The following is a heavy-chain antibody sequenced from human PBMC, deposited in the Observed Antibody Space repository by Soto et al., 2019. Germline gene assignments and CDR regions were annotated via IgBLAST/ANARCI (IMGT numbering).Heavy chain of an antibody. CDR3: AREFPGGFYDFWSGSQNGFDY. CDR1: GFTFSSYS. J-gene: IGHJ4*02. CDR2: ISSSSSTI. Sequence: GGSLRLSCAASGFTFSSYSMNWVRQAPGKGLEWVSYISSSSSTIYYADSVKGRFTISRDNAKNSLYLQMNSLRAEDTAVYYCAREFPGGFYDFWSGSQNGFDYWGQGTLVTVSS. V-gene: IGHV3-48*01. D-gene: IGHD3-3*01.